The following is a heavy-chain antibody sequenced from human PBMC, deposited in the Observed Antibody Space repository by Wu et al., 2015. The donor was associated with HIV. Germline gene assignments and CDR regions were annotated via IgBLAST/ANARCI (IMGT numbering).Heavy chain of an antibody. CDR2: INPATGDT. V-gene: IGHV1-2*02. CDR1: GYTFSAHY. CDR3: ARDWQFQVTFGDFYMDI. D-gene: IGHD3-3*01. Sequence: AQMVQSGTEVKKSGASLKISCTAAGYTFSAHYIHWVRQAPGQGLEWMGWINPATGDTKFVQTFQGRLAMTRDTVTDTVNLILASVKPNDTATYYCARDWQFQVTFGDFYMDIWGNGTTVIVS. J-gene: IGHJ6*03.